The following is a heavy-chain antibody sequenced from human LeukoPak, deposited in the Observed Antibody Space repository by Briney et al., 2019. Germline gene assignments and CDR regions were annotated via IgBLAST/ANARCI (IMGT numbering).Heavy chain of an antibody. D-gene: IGHD6-19*01. Sequence: ASVKVSCKASGYTFTGYYMHWVRQAPGQGLAWMGWINPNSGGTNYAQKFQGRVTMTRDTSISTAYMELSRLRSDDTAVYYCARGDRIAVAGRLWFDPWGQGTLVTVSS. V-gene: IGHV1-2*02. CDR1: GYTFTGYY. CDR3: ARGDRIAVAGRLWFDP. CDR2: INPNSGGT. J-gene: IGHJ5*02.